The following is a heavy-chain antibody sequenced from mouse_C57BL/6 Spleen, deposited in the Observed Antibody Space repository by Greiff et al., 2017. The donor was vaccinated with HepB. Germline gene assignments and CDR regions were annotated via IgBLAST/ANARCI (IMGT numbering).Heavy chain of an antibody. CDR2: IYPGDGDT. CDR3: ARDSNWGYAMDY. D-gene: IGHD2-5*01. V-gene: IGHV1-80*01. Sequence: QVQLQQSGAELVKPGASEKISCKASGYAFSSYWMNWVKQRPGKGLEWIGRIYPGDGDTNYNGKFKGKATLTADKSSSTAYMQLSSLTSEDSAVYFCARDSNWGYAMDYWGQGTSVTVSS. J-gene: IGHJ4*01. CDR1: GYAFSSYW.